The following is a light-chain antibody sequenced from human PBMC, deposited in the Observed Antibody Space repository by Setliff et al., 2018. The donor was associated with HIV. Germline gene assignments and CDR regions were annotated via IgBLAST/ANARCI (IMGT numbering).Light chain of an antibody. V-gene: IGLV1-44*01. CDR3: ATWDDSLPVHYV. CDR1: DSNIGGNT. Sequence: QSALTQPPSASGTPGQTVTISCSGSDSNIGGNTVTWYQQLPGTAPKVLIYRDYQRPSGVPDRFSGSKSGTSASLAIGGLQSEDEADYYCATWDDSLPVHYVFGPGTKVTVL. CDR2: RDY. J-gene: IGLJ1*01.